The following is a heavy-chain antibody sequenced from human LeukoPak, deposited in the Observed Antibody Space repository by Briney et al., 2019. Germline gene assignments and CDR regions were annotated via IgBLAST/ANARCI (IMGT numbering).Heavy chain of an antibody. D-gene: IGHD3-9*01. CDR1: GYTFTSYD. Sequence: ASVKVSCKASGYTFTSYDINWVRQATGQGLEWMGWMNPNSGNTGYAQKFQGRVIITRNTSISTAYMELSSLRSEDTAVYYCARGHQVLRYFDWLPSPAFDIWGQGTMVTVSS. CDR2: MNPNSGNT. J-gene: IGHJ3*02. V-gene: IGHV1-8*03. CDR3: ARGHQVLRYFDWLPSPAFDI.